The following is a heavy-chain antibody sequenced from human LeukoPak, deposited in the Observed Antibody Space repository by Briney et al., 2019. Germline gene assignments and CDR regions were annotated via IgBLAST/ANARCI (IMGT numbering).Heavy chain of an antibody. V-gene: IGHV4-59*01. CDR3: ARGGSTYYDFWSGPLDY. D-gene: IGHD3-3*01. J-gene: IGHJ4*02. CDR2: IYYSGSP. Sequence: SETLSLTCTVSGGSISSYYWSWIRQPPGKGLEWIGYIYYSGSPNHNPSLRSRVTISLDTSKHQFSLKLSSVTAADTAVYYCARGGSTYYDFWSGPLDYWGQGTLVTVSS. CDR1: GGSISSYY.